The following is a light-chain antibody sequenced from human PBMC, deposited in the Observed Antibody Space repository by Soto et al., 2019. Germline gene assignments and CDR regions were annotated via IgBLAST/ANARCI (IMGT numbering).Light chain of an antibody. CDR3: QQYYSTLWT. V-gene: IGKV4-1*01. CDR2: WAS. CDR1: QSVLSSSNNKNY. J-gene: IGKJ1*01. Sequence: DIVMTQSPDSLAVSLGERATINCKSSQSVLSSSNNKNYLAWYQQKPGQPPNLLIYWASTRESGVPDRFSGSGSGTDFTLTISSLQVEDVAVYYCQQYYSTLWTFGQGTKVEIK.